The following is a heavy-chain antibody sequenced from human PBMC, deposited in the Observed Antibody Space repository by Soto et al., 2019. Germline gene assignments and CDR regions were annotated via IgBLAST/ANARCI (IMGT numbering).Heavy chain of an antibody. V-gene: IGHV1-2*04. CDR1: GYTFTGYY. J-gene: IGHJ5*02. CDR3: ARYNIYDSSSSTWFVT. Sequence: GASVKLACTSSGYTFTGYYMHWVRQAPGQGLEWMGWINPNSGGTNYAQKFQGWVTMTRDTSISTAYMELSRLRSDDTAVYYCARYNIYDSSSSTWFVTGGRGTLVTVS. D-gene: IGHD3-22*01. CDR2: INPNSGGT.